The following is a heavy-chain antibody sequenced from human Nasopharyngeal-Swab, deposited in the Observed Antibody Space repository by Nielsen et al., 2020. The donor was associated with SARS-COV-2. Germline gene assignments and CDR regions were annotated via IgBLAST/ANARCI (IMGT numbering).Heavy chain of an antibody. Sequence: GESLKISCAASGFTFSDYYMSWIRQAPGKGLEWVSYISSSGSTIYYADSVKGRFTISRDNAKNSLYPQMNSLRAEDTAVYYCAREGGVDTMIVAHSQRGPIDYWGQGTLVTVSS. CDR1: GFTFSDYY. CDR2: ISSSGSTI. D-gene: IGHD3-22*01. CDR3: AREGGVDTMIVAHSQRGPIDY. V-gene: IGHV3-11*01. J-gene: IGHJ4*02.